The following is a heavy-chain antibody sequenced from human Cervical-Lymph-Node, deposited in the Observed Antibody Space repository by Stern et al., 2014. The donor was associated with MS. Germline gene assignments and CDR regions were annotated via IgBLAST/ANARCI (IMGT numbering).Heavy chain of an antibody. D-gene: IGHD3-3*01. Sequence: QVQLVQSGAEVKKPGASVKVSCKASGYTFSNYGISWVRQAPGQGLEWMGWISAYNGNTNHAQKLQGRVTMTTDTSTRTAHMELRSLRSDDTAVYYCARDLGHYDFWNLYYFYGMDVWGQGTTVPVSS. CDR1: GYTFSNYG. J-gene: IGHJ6*02. CDR2: ISAYNGNT. CDR3: ARDLGHYDFWNLYYFYGMDV. V-gene: IGHV1-18*01.